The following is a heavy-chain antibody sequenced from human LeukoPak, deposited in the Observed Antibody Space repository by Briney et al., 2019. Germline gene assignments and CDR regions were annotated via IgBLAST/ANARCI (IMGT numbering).Heavy chain of an antibody. CDR1: GYTFTGYY. CDR2: INPNSGGT. CDR3: ARDRVYDFWSGYWYYYYGMDV. D-gene: IGHD3-3*01. Sequence: EASVKVSCKASGYTFTGYYRHWVRQAPGQGLEWMGRINPNSGGTNYAQKFQGRVTMTRDTSISTAYMELSRLRSDDTAVYYCARDRVYDFWSGYWYYYYGMDVWSQGTTVTVSS. V-gene: IGHV1-2*06. J-gene: IGHJ6*02.